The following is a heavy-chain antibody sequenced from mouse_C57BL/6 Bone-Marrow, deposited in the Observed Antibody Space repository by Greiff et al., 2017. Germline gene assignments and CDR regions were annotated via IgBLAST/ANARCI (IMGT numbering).Heavy chain of an antibody. CDR2: IHPNSGST. J-gene: IGHJ1*03. CDR3: ARCNTTRYFDV. CDR1: GYTFTSYW. V-gene: IGHV1-64*01. Sequence: QVQLKQPGAELVKPGASVKLSCKASGYTFTSYWMHWVKQRPGQGLEWIGMIHPNSGSTNYNEKFKSKATLTVDKSSSTAYMQLSSLTSEDSAVYYCARCNTTRYFDVWGTGTTVTVSS. D-gene: IGHD1-1*01.